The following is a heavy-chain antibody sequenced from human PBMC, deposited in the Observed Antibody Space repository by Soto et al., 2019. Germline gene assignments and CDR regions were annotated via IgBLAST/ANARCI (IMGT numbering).Heavy chain of an antibody. CDR1: GFTFSSYG. CDR2: ISYDGSNK. V-gene: IGHV3-30*18. CDR3: AKGPLGVLESYYFDY. J-gene: IGHJ4*02. D-gene: IGHD3-3*01. Sequence: PGGSLRLSCAASGFTFSSYGMHWVRQAPGKGLEWVAVISYDGSNKYYADSVKGRFTISRDNSKNTLYLQMNSLRAEDTAVYYCAKGPLGVLESYYFDYWGQGTLVTVSS.